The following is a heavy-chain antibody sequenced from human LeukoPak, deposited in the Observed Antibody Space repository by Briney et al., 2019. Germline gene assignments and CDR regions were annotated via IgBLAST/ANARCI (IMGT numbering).Heavy chain of an antibody. CDR1: GFTFSSYA. J-gene: IGHJ4*02. Sequence: GRSLRLSCAASGFTFSSYAMHWVRQAPGEGLEWVAVISYDGSNKYYADSVKGRFTISRDNSKNTLYLQMNSLRAEDTAVYYCARSDIAAAGIFDYWGQGTLVTVSS. D-gene: IGHD6-13*01. CDR3: ARSDIAAAGIFDY. V-gene: IGHV3-30-3*01. CDR2: ISYDGSNK.